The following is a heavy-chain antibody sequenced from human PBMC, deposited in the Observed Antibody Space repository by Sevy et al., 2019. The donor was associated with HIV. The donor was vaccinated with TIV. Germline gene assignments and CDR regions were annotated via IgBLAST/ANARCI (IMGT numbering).Heavy chain of an antibody. D-gene: IGHD2-15*01. Sequence: GGSLRLSCAASGFTVSSNYMSWVRQAPGKGLEWVSVIYSGGSTYYADSVKGGFTITRDNSKNTLYLQMNSVRSEGTAVEYLARVRLVFAFDIWGQGTMVTVSS. J-gene: IGHJ3*02. CDR1: GFTVSSNY. CDR3: ARVRLVFAFDI. V-gene: IGHV3-53*01. CDR2: IYSGGST.